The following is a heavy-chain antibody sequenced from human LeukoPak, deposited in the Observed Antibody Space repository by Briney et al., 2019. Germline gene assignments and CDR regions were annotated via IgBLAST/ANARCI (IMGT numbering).Heavy chain of an antibody. CDR2: IYYSGST. Sequence: PSETLSLTCTVSGGSMSPYYWSWVRQPPGKGLEWIAYIYYSGSTNNNPSLKSRVTISVDTSKNQFSLKLSSVPAADTAVYYCARHTCPRASGLHIWGQGTMVTVSS. D-gene: IGHD3-3*01. CDR1: GGSMSPYY. CDR3: ARHTCPRASGLHI. V-gene: IGHV4-59*08. J-gene: IGHJ3*02.